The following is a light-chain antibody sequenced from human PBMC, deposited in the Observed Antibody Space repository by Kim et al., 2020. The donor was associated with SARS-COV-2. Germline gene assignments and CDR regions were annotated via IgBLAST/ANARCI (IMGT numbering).Light chain of an antibody. J-gene: IGLJ3*02. CDR2: QDD. Sequence: SYELTQPPSVSVSPGQTASITCSGDKLGDKYACWYQQKPGQSPVLVIYQDDKRPSGIPERFSGSNSGNTATLTISGTQTMDEADYYCQAWDSSFWVFGGG. CDR3: QAWDSSFWV. V-gene: IGLV3-1*01. CDR1: KLGDKY.